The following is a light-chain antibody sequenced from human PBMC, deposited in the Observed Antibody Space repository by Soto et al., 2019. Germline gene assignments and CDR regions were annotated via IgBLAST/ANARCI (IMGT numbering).Light chain of an antibody. Sequence: QSVLTQPSSVSGTPGQRVTISCSGSSSNIGSNYVYWYQHLPGTAPKVLIYKNNHRPSGVPDRFSGSKSDTSASLAISGLRSEDEAHYYCAVWDDTLSGVVFGGGTQLTVL. CDR3: AVWDDTLSGVV. CDR2: KNN. J-gene: IGLJ3*02. CDR1: SSNIGSNY. V-gene: IGLV1-47*01.